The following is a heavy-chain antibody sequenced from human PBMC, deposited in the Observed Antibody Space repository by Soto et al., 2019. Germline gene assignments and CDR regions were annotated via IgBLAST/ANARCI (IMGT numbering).Heavy chain of an antibody. J-gene: IGHJ5*02. CDR3: ARGVTVFGLVSRFWFDP. D-gene: IGHD3-3*01. CDR2: IYNSGIT. CDR1: GGSISSGDYS. Sequence: SETLSLTCTASGGSISSGDYSWSWVRQSPGKGLEWIGHIYNSGITYYNPSLKSRVVISIDTSRNQFSLRLNSLTAADRAVYFCARGVTVFGLVSRFWFDPWGQGTVVTVSS. V-gene: IGHV4-30-4*01.